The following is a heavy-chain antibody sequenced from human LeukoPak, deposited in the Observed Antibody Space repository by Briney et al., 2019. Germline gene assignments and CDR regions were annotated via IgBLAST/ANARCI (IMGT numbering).Heavy chain of an antibody. D-gene: IGHD3-3*01. CDR3: ARDLGITIFGVVMPFDY. V-gene: IGHV1-46*01. Sequence: GASVKVSCKASGYTFTSYYMHWARQAPGQGLEWMGIINPSGGSTNYAQKLQGRVTMTTDTSTSTAYMELRSLRSDDTAVYYCARDLGITIFGVVMPFDYWGQGTLVTVSS. CDR2: INPSGGST. J-gene: IGHJ4*02. CDR1: GYTFTSYY.